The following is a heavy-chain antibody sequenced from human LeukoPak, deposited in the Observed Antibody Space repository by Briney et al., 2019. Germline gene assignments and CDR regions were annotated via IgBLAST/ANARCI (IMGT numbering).Heavy chain of an antibody. CDR1: GFTFSSYS. Sequence: GGSLRLSCAASGFTFSSYSMNWVRQAPGKGREGVSSISSSSSYIYYADSVKGRFTISRDNAKNSLYLQMNSLRAEDTAVYYCARDLTVSGWYRKGFDYWGQGTLVTVSS. D-gene: IGHD6-19*01. J-gene: IGHJ4*02. CDR2: ISSSSSYI. CDR3: ARDLTVSGWYRKGFDY. V-gene: IGHV3-21*01.